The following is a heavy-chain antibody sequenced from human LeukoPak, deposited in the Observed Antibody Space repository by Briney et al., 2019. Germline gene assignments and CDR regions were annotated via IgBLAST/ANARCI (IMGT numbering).Heavy chain of an antibody. J-gene: IGHJ4*02. V-gene: IGHV3-30*02. CDR3: AKPSGSGVNY. CDR2: IRSDGYHT. Sequence: GGSLRLSCGASGFIFDTHDMHWVRQAPGKGLEWVAFIRSDGYHTYYADSVKGRFTITRDNSKNTLYLQMNSLRLEDMAVYYCAKPSGSGVNYWGRGTRVTVSS. CDR1: GFIFDTHD. D-gene: IGHD1-26*01.